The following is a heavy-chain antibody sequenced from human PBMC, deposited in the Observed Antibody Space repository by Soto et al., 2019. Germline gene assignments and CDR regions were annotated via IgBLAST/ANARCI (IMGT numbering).Heavy chain of an antibody. CDR1: GGSISSYY. CDR3: ARPEATYDFWIGSPVGAFDI. Sequence: PSETLSLTCTVSGGSISSYYWSWIRQPPGKGLEWIGYIYYSGSTNYNPSLKSRVTISVDTSKNQFSLKLSSVTAADTAVYYCARPEATYDFWIGSPVGAFDIWGQGTMVTGSS. CDR2: IYYSGST. V-gene: IGHV4-59*08. D-gene: IGHD3-3*01. J-gene: IGHJ3*02.